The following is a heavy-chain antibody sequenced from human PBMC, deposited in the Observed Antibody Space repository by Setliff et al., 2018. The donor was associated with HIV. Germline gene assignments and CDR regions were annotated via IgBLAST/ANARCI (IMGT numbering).Heavy chain of an antibody. CDR3: AARNSGNPTRHFDY. Sequence: SETLSLTCALSGYSISNGYYWGWIRQPSGRGLEWIGSIYHSGSTFYNPSLRSRVTISVDTSQDQFSLRLTSVTAADTAVYYCAARNSGNPTRHFDYWGQGTLVTVSS. CDR1: GYSISNGYY. J-gene: IGHJ4*02. V-gene: IGHV4-38-2*01. CDR2: IYHSGST. D-gene: IGHD3-10*01.